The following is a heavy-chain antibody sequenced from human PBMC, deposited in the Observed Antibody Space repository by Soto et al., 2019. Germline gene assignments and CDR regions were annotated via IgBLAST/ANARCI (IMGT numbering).Heavy chain of an antibody. CDR3: ARAVIPAAPYAY. CDR2: IYHTGST. CDR1: GSSISSGDHY. D-gene: IGHD2-2*01. Sequence: PSETLSLTCTVSGSSISSGDHYWSWIRQPPGKGLEWIGYIYHTGSTYFNPSLKSRISMSVDTSKNQIYLNVTSVTAADAAVYSCARAVIPAAPYAYWGQGTLVTVSS. V-gene: IGHV4-30-4*01. J-gene: IGHJ4*02.